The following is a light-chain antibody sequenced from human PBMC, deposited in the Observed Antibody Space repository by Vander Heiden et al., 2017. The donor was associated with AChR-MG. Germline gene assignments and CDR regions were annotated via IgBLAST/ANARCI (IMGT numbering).Light chain of an antibody. CDR1: SSNIGAGYD. CDR2: GSS. Sequence: QSVLTQPPSVSGAPGQRVTISCTGSSSNIGAGYDVHWYQQFPGTAPTLLIYGSSNRPSGVPDRFSGSKSGTSASLAITGLQAEEEADYYCQSYDNSLSGSWVFGGGTKLTVL. V-gene: IGLV1-40*01. J-gene: IGLJ3*02. CDR3: QSYDNSLSGSWV.